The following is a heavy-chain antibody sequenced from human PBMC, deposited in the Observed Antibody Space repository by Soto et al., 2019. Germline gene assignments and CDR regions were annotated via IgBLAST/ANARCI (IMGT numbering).Heavy chain of an antibody. CDR1: GFTFSSYG. J-gene: IGHJ6*02. Sequence: GGSLRLSCAASGFTFSSYGMHWVRQAPGKGLEWVAVISYDGSNKYYADSVKGRFTISRDNSKNTLYLQMNSLRAEDTAVYYCAKDLLGPGYCISTSCYADYVGMDVWGQGTTVTVSS. D-gene: IGHD2-2*01. V-gene: IGHV3-30*18. CDR2: ISYDGSNK. CDR3: AKDLLGPGYCISTSCYADYVGMDV.